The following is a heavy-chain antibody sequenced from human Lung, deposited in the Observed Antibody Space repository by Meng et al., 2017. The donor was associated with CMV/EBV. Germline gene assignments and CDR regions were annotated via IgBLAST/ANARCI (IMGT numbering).Heavy chain of an antibody. V-gene: IGHV1-69*05. CDR3: VRDRIGWFDP. J-gene: IGHJ5*02. CDR2: IIPTFNTI. D-gene: IGHD2-15*01. Sequence: VSCKASGDSFSNLSIRWGRQTPGQGLEWMGGIIPTFNTIKYAQKFQGRLTITTDRSTSTAYMDLSSLRSDDTAVYYCVRDRIGWFDPWGQGTLVTVSS. CDR1: GDSFSNLS.